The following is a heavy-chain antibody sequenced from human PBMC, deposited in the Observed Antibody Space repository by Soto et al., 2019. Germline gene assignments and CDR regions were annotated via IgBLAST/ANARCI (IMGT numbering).Heavy chain of an antibody. CDR1: GFTVSSNY. D-gene: IGHD1-26*01. CDR3: AREWELPNYYGMDV. CDR2: IYSGGST. J-gene: IGHJ6*02. Sequence: EVQLVESGGGLIQPGGSLRLSCAASGFTVSSNYMSWVRQAPGKGLEWVSVIYSGGSTYYADSVKGRFTISRDNSKNTVQLQMNSLRAEDTAVYYCAREWELPNYYGMDVWGQGTTVTVSS. V-gene: IGHV3-53*01.